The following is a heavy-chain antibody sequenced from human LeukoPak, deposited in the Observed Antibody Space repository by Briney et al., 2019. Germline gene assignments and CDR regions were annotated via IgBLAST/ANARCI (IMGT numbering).Heavy chain of an antibody. V-gene: IGHV4-61*02. CDR3: ARGAGSNFDC. J-gene: IGHJ4*02. CDR1: GGSISSGSYY. Sequence: SETLSLTCTVSGGSISSGSYYWSWIRQPAGKGLEWIGRIYTSGSTNYNPSLKSRVTISVDTSKNQFSLKLSSVTAADTAVYYCARGAGSNFDCWGQGTLVTVSS. D-gene: IGHD6-19*01. CDR2: IYTSGST.